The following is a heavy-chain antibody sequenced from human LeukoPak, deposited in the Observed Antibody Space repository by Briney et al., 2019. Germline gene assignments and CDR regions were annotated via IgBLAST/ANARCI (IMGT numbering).Heavy chain of an antibody. V-gene: IGHV1-69*05. D-gene: IGHD3-10*01. Sequence: SVKVSCKASGGTFSSYAISWVRQAPGQGLEWMGGIIPIFGTANYAQKFQGRVTITTDESTSTAYMELSSLRSEDTAVYYCARTGSTWFGEYDAFDIWGQGTMVTVSS. J-gene: IGHJ3*02. CDR2: IIPIFGTA. CDR1: GGTFSSYA. CDR3: ARTGSTWFGEYDAFDI.